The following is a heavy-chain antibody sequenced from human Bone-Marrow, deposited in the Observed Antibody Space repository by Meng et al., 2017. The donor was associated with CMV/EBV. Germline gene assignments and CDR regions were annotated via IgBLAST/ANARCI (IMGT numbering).Heavy chain of an antibody. V-gene: IGHV4-38-2*02. J-gene: IGHJ5*02. CDR3: ARYRRSTSLNRFDT. Sequence: SETLSLTCTVSGYSISSGYYWGWIRQPPGKGLEWIGSIYHSGSTYYNPSLKSRVTISVDTSKNQFSLKLSSVTAADTAVYYCARYRRSTSLNRFDTWGQGTLVTVSS. CDR2: IYHSGST. CDR1: GYSISSGYY. D-gene: IGHD2-2*01.